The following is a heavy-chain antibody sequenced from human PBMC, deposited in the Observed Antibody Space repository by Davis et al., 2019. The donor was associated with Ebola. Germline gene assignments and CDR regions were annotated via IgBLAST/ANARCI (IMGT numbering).Heavy chain of an antibody. D-gene: IGHD4-11*01. J-gene: IGHJ5*02. V-gene: IGHV1-2*02. CDR3: AREGVEVTTIGLAYNWFDP. Sequence: ASVKVSCKASGYTFTSYYMHWVRQVPGQGLEWMGWINPNSGGTNYAQKFQGRVTVTRDTSISTAYMELSRLRSDDTAVYYCAREGVEVTTIGLAYNWFDPWGQGTLVTVSS. CDR1: GYTFTSYY. CDR2: INPNSGGT.